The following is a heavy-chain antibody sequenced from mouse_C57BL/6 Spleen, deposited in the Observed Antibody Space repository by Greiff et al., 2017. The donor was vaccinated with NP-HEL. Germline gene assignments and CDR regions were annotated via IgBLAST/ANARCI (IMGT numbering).Heavy chain of an antibody. J-gene: IGHJ3*01. CDR3: ARWGSYDSSFAY. V-gene: IGHV1-64*01. CDR1: GYTFTSYW. CDR2: IHPNSGST. Sequence: VQLQQSGAELVKPGASVKLSCKASGYTFTSYWMHWVKQRPGQGLEWIGMIHPNSGSTNYNEKFKSKATLTVDKSSSTAYMQLSSLTSEDSAVYYCARWGSYDSSFAYWGQGTLVTVSA. D-gene: IGHD2-4*01.